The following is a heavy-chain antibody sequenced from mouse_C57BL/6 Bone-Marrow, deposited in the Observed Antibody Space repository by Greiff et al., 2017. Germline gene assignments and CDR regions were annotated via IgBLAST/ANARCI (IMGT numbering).Heavy chain of an antibody. V-gene: IGHV5-2*01. J-gene: IGHJ4*01. D-gene: IGHD2-2*01. CDR3: SRQGYYYARDY. CDR2: INSDGGST. CDR1: EYEFPSHD. Sequence: EVKLQESGGGLVQPGESLKLSCESNEYEFPSHDMSWVRKTPEKRLELVAAINSDGGSTYYPDTMERRFIIARDNTKKTLYLQMSSLRSEDTALYYWSRQGYYYARDYWGQGTSVTVSS.